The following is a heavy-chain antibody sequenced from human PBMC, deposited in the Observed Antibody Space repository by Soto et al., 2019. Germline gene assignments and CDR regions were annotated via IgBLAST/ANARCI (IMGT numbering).Heavy chain of an antibody. J-gene: IGHJ4*02. CDR2: ISGSGGST. CDR1: GFTFSSYA. CDR3: AQEDCYDSSGYELLGY. V-gene: IGHV3-23*01. D-gene: IGHD3-22*01. Sequence: LRLSCAASGFTFSSYAMSWVRQAPGKGLEWVSAISGSGGSTYYADSVKGRFTISRDNSKNTLYLQMNSLRAEDTAVSYCAQEDCYDSSGYELLGYWGQGTMVTVSS.